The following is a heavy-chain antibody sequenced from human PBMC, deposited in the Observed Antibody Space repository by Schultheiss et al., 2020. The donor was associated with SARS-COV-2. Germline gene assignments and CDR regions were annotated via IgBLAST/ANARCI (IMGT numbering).Heavy chain of an antibody. J-gene: IGHJ4*02. V-gene: IGHV2-26*01. CDR2: IFSNDEK. CDR3: ARIRSLSMIIPWDYSFDY. Sequence: SGPTLVKPTKTLTLTCTVSGFSLRNRNKDARMGVSWIRQPPGKALEWLAHIFSNDEKSYNASLRSRLTISKDDSKNQVVLTMTNMDPVDTATYYCARIRSLSMIIPWDYSFDYWGQGTLVTVSS. CDR1: GFSLRNRNKDARMG. D-gene: IGHD3-22*01.